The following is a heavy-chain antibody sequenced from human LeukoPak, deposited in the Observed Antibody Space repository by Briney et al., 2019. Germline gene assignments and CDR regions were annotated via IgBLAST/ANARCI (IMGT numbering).Heavy chain of an antibody. J-gene: IGHJ4*02. CDR3: ARDFGSPRASFDY. Sequence: GASVKVSCKASGGTFSSYAISWLRQAPGQGLEWMGGIIPIFGTANYAQKFQGRVTITADESTSTAYMELSSLRSDDTAVYYCARDFGSPRASFDYWGQGTLVTVSS. CDR1: GGTFSSYA. V-gene: IGHV1-69*13. CDR2: IIPIFGTA. D-gene: IGHD3-10*01.